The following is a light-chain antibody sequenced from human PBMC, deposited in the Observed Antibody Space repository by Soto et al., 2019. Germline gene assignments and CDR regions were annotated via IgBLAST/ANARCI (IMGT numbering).Light chain of an antibody. Sequence: IQLTQSPSSLSASVGDRVTISCRASQGISSFLAWYQQKPGKAPRLLIYAASSLQSGVPSTFSGSGSGTDFTLTISSLQPEDFATYYCQQSYSAPYTFGQGTKVDIK. V-gene: IGKV1-39*01. CDR3: QQSYSAPYT. CDR1: QGISSF. CDR2: AAS. J-gene: IGKJ2*01.